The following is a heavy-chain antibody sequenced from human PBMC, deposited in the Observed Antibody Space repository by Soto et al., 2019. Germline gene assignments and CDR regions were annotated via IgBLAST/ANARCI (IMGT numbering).Heavy chain of an antibody. J-gene: IGHJ5*02. CDR1: GFTFSSYA. D-gene: IGHD2-21*02. V-gene: IGHV3-23*01. CDR3: ARGDTSRYGRFDP. CDR2: ISVDGRTT. Sequence: EVQLLESGGDLVQPGGSLRLSCAASGFTFSSYAMTWVRQAPGKGLEWVSRISVDGRTTNYADSVKGRFTVSRDDAKNTVYLQMNSLRVEDTAVYYCARGDTSRYGRFDPWGQGTLVTVSS.